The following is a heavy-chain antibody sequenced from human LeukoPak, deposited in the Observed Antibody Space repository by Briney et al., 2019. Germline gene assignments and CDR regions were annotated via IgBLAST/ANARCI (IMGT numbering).Heavy chain of an antibody. CDR1: GGSFSGYH. D-gene: IGHD2/OR15-2a*01. CDR2: INPSGRT. V-gene: IGHV4-34*01. J-gene: IGHJ6*03. CDR3: ARALTFPDFYYYMDV. Sequence: SETLSLSCAVYGGSFSGYHWTWVRQSPGMGLEWIGEINPSGRTNYNPPLKSRVIISVDTSKNQFSLRLSSGTAADTAVYYCARALTFPDFYYYMDVWGEGTTVTVSS.